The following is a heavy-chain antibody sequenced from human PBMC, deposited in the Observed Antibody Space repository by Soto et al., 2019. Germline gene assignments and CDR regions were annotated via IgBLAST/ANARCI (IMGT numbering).Heavy chain of an antibody. CDR1: GFTVSSYA. J-gene: IGHJ5*02. CDR2: ISGSGGST. V-gene: IGHV3-23*01. Sequence: PGGSLRLSCAASGFTVSSYAMSWVRQAPGKGLEWVSAISGSGGSTYYADSVKGRFTISRDNSKNTLYLQMNSLRAEDTAVYYCAKDIRDSSSYEAGWFDPWGQGTLVTVSS. CDR3: AKDIRDSSSYEAGWFDP. D-gene: IGHD6-6*01.